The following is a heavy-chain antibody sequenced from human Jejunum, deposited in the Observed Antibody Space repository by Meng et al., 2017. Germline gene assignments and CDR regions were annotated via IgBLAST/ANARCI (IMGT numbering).Heavy chain of an antibody. Sequence: QGQMTGSGLGQVQPSQTLSLTGAVSGVTSSCGAYGRSATRQRLGGGVWMHGNIYYSRSTNYNPSLKSLLFISVDTSKYLVFLKLTSMTAADTAGYYCSRSRVTTGLFDSWGRGTLVTVSS. V-gene: IGHV4-31*01. J-gene: IGHJ4*02. CDR2: IYYSRST. D-gene: IGHD4-17*01. CDR1: GVTSSCGAYG. CDR3: SRSRVTTGLFDS.